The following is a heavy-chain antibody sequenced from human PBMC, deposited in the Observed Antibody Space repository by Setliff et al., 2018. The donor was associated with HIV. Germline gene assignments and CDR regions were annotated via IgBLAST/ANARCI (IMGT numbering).Heavy chain of an antibody. D-gene: IGHD3-10*01. V-gene: IGHV3-7*01. Sequence: PGGSLRLSCTASGFTFSDYYMSWVRQAPGKGLEWVANINQNGREKYYVDSVKGRFTISRDNAKNSLYLQMNSLRAEDTAVYYCARGPPGEPRLFQHWGQGTLVTVSS. J-gene: IGHJ1*01. CDR2: INQNGREK. CDR1: GFTFSDYY. CDR3: ARGPPGEPRLFQH.